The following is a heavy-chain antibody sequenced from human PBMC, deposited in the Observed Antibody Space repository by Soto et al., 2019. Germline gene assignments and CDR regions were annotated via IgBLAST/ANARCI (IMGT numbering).Heavy chain of an antibody. CDR2: IYYSGST. CDR1: GGSISSGGYY. D-gene: IGHD4-17*01. CDR3: ARVSRYGPQSDY. Sequence: TLSLTCTVSGGSISSGGYYWSWIRQHPGKGLEWIGYIYYSGSTYYNPSLKGRVTISVDTSKNQFSLKLSSVTAADTAVYYCARVSRYGPQSDYWGQGTLVTVSS. J-gene: IGHJ4*02. V-gene: IGHV4-31*03.